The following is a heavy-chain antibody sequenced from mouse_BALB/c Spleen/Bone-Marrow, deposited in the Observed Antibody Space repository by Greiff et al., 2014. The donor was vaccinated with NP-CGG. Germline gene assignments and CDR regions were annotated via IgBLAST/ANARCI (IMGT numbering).Heavy chain of an antibody. CDR1: GFTFSSYG. D-gene: IGHD2-1*01. CDR3: ARGNYGNYVDYFDY. J-gene: IGHJ2*01. CDR2: INRNGGST. V-gene: IGHV5-6-3*01. Sequence: DVKLVESGGGLVQPGGSLKLSCAASGFTFSSYGMSWVSQTPEKRLELVGTINRNGGSTNYPDSVKGRFTISRDNAKNTLSLQMSSLKSEDTAMYYCARGNYGNYVDYFDYWGQGTTLTVSS.